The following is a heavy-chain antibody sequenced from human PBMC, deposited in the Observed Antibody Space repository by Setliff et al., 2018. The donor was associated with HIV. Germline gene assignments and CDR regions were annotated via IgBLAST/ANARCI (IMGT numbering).Heavy chain of an antibody. CDR1: GYNFASHW. J-gene: IGHJ4*02. CDR2: VYPDDSDS. Sequence: PGESLKISCRGSGYNFASHWIAWVRQMPGKGLEWMGIVYPDDSDSRYSPSFQGQVTISADKSVSTAYLQWSSLKASDTAMYYCIRRRRAPGTEDLEAVWGQGTLVTVSS. D-gene: IGHD1-26*01. V-gene: IGHV5-51*01. CDR3: IRRRRAPGTEDLEAV.